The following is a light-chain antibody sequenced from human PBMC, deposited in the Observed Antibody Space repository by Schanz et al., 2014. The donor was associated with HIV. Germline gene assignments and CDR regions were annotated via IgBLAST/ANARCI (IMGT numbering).Light chain of an antibody. J-gene: IGLJ3*02. CDR2: SYD. V-gene: IGLV1-44*01. CDR1: SSNIGNNY. CDR3: ASWNVSLNGRV. Sequence: QSVLTQPPSVSAAPGQKVTISCSGSSSNIGNNYVSWYQQLPGATPKLLIHSYDQRPSGVPYRFSGSRSGTSASLAISGLQSEDEADYYCASWNVSLNGRVFGAGTKLTVL.